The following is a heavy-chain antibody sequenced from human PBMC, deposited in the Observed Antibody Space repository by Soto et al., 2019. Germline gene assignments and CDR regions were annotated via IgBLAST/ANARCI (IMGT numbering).Heavy chain of an antibody. CDR1: GFTFSSYG. J-gene: IGHJ6*02. Sequence: GGSLRLSCAASGFTFSSYGMHWVRQAPGKGLEWVAVIWYDGSNKYYADSVKGRFTISRDNSKNTLYLQMNSLRAEDTAVYYCAREGAVRGVIIVNYYYGMDVWGQGTTVTVSS. CDR3: AREGAVRGVIIVNYYYGMDV. CDR2: IWYDGSNK. D-gene: IGHD3-10*01. V-gene: IGHV3-33*01.